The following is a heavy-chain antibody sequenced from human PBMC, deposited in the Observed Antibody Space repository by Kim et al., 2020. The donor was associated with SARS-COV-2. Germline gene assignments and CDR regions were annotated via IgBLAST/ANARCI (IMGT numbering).Heavy chain of an antibody. Sequence: SVKVSCKASGGTSSTYAISWLRQAPRQGLEGMGSIIPIFGIPHYPQQFRGRVPITADKSTRTAYMELSSLSSEDTAVYYCAGEAHITTVRRTYGGGWFDPWGQGTLVTVSS. D-gene: IGHD3-10*01. CDR2: IIPIFGIP. CDR1: GGTSSTYA. V-gene: IGHV1-69*04. J-gene: IGHJ5*01. CDR3: AGEAHITTVRRTYGGGWFDP.